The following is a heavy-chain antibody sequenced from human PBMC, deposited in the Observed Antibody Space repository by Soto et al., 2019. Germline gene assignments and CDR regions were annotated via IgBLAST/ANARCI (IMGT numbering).Heavy chain of an antibody. CDR3: AGDRSESGYSYGYYYYGMDV. Sequence: ASVKVSCKASGYTFTGYYMHWVRQAPGQGLEWMGWINPNSGGTNYAQKFQGWVTMTRDTSISTAYMELSRLRSDDTAVYYCAGDRSESGYSYGYYYYGMDVWGQGTTVTVSS. J-gene: IGHJ6*02. CDR2: INPNSGGT. D-gene: IGHD5-18*01. CDR1: GYTFTGYY. V-gene: IGHV1-2*04.